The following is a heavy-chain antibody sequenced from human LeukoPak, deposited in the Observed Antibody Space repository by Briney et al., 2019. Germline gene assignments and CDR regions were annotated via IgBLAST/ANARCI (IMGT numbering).Heavy chain of an antibody. CDR2: ISSSSSYI. CDR3: ARDDYSYGTLNWFDP. Sequence: GESLRLSCAASGFTFSSYWMNWVRQAPGKGLEWVSSISSSSSYIYYADSVKGRFTISRDNAKNSLYLQMNSLRAEDTAVYYCARDDYSYGTLNWFDPWGQGTLVTVSS. CDR1: GFTFSSYW. J-gene: IGHJ5*02. V-gene: IGHV3-21*01. D-gene: IGHD5-18*01.